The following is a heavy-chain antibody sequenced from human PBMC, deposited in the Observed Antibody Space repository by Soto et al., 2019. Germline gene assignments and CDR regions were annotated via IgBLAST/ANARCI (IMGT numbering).Heavy chain of an antibody. Sequence: SETLSLTCAVYGGSFSGYYWSWIRQPPGKGLEWIGEINHSGSTNYNPSLKSRVTISVDTSKNQFSLKLSSVTAADTAVYYCARFNNEGGLDYWGQGTLVTVSS. CDR2: INHSGST. CDR1: GGSFSGYY. J-gene: IGHJ4*02. V-gene: IGHV4-34*01. D-gene: IGHD1-1*01. CDR3: ARFNNEGGLDY.